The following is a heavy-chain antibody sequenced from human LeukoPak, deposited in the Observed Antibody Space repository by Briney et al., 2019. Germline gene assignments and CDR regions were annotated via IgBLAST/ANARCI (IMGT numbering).Heavy chain of an antibody. J-gene: IGHJ6*04. CDR2: ISGTSNYI. CDR1: GFTFNSYS. Sequence: GRSLRLSCAASGFTFNSYSMNWVRQAPGKGLEWVSSISGTSNYIYYADSVKGRFTISRDNAKNSLYLQMNSLRAEDTAVYYCARVPCGGGSCYSPYYYGMDVWGKGTTVTVSS. D-gene: IGHD2-15*01. V-gene: IGHV3-21*01. CDR3: ARVPCGGGSCYSPYYYGMDV.